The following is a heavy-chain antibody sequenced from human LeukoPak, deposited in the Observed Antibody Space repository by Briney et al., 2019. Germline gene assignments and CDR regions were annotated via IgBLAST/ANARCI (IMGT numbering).Heavy chain of an antibody. J-gene: IGHJ4*02. CDR2: INPNSGGT. CDR3: ARDLGYGGNSAVDY. D-gene: IGHD4-23*01. Sequence: GASVKVSRKASGYTFTGYYMHWVRQAPGQGLEWMGWINPNSGGTNYAQKFQGRVTMTRDTSISTAYMELSRLRSDDTAVYYCARDLGYGGNSAVDYWGQGTLVTVSS. CDR1: GYTFTGYY. V-gene: IGHV1-2*02.